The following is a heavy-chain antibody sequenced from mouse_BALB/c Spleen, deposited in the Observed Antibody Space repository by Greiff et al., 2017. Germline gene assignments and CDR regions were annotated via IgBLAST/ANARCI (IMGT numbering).Heavy chain of an antibody. CDR3: ARKEDWFAY. V-gene: IGHV5-6*01. J-gene: IGHJ3*01. Sequence: DVQLVESGGDLVKPGGSLKLSCAASGFTFSSYGMSWVRQTPDKRLEWVATISSGGSYTYYPDSVKGRFTISRDNAKNTLYLQMSSLKSEDTAMYYCARKEDWFAYWGQGTLVTVSA. CDR2: ISSGGSYT. CDR1: GFTFSSYG.